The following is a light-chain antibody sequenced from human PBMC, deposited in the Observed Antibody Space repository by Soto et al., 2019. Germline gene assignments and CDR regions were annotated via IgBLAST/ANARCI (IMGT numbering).Light chain of an antibody. J-gene: IGKJ1*01. CDR2: GAS. CDR1: QSISSW. V-gene: IGKV1-5*01. CDR3: LQDINYPWT. Sequence: DIQMTQSPSTLSASVGDRVTITCRASQSISSWLAWYQQKPGKAPKLLISGASTLESGVPSRFSGSGSVTEFTLTISSLQPDDSATYYCLQDINYPWTFGQGTKVDIK.